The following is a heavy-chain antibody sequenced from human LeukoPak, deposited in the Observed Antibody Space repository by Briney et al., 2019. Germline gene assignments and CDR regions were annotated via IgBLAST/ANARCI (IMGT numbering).Heavy chain of an antibody. J-gene: IGHJ4*02. CDR1: GFTFSSYS. D-gene: IGHD3/OR15-3a*01. CDR2: ISSSGSYI. CDR3: ARDSKIGLVIPIGY. Sequence: PGGSLRLSCAASGFTFSSYSMNWVRQAPGKGLEWVSSISSSGSYIYYADSVKGRFTISRDNAKNSLYLQMNSLRAEDTAVYYCARDSKIGLVIPIGYWGQGTLVTVSS. V-gene: IGHV3-21*01.